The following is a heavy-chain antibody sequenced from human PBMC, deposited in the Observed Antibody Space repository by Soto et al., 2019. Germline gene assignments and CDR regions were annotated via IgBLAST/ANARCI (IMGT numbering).Heavy chain of an antibody. Sequence: SETLSLTCTVSGDSLSGYYWTWIRQPPGRGLEWLGYIYYIGNTNYNPSLMSRVTISVDTSKNQFSLKLKSVTAADTAVYYCARGITSMSAVQGDAPGHCYFDSWGLGTLVTVSS. CDR2: IYYIGNT. CDR3: ARGITSMSAVQGDAPGHCYFDS. CDR1: GDSLSGYY. D-gene: IGHD6-25*01. V-gene: IGHV4-59*12. J-gene: IGHJ4*02.